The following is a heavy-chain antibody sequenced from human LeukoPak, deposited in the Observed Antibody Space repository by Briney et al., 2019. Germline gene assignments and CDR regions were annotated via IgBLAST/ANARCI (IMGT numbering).Heavy chain of an antibody. J-gene: IGHJ5*02. CDR1: GHTFTSYG. D-gene: IGHD3-16*01. CDR3: ARALIHENWFDP. CDR2: ISAYNGNT. V-gene: IGHV1-18*01. Sequence: GASVKVSCKASGHTFTSYGISWVRQAPGQGLEWMGWISAYNGNTNYAQKLQGRVTMTTDTSTSTAYVELRSLRSDDTAVYYCARALIHENWFDPWGQGTLVTVSS.